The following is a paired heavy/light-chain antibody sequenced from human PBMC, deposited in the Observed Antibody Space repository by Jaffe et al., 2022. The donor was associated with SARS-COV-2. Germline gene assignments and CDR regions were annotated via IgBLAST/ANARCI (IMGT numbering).Light chain of an antibody. J-gene: IGKJ1*01. CDR2: KAS. V-gene: IGKV1-5*03. CDR3: QQFHSYPWS. Sequence: DIQMTQSPSTLSASVGDRVTITCRASQSISTSLAWYQRKPGKAPKLLIFKASTLEPGVPSRFSGFGSGAEFTLTINSLQPDDLASYYCQQFHSYPWSFGQGTKVEI. CDR1: QSISTS.
Heavy chain of an antibody. D-gene: IGHD2-15*01. Sequence: QVQLVQSGAEVREPGASVSVSCKASGYNLSSYLIQWVRQAPGQGLEWVGNVNTNSGATSYARKFQGRVTMTRDTSTTTIHMELRSLRYEDTAMYYCGRVRCGAGNCSDFRYWGQGTLVSVSS. J-gene: IGHJ4*02. V-gene: IGHV1-46*01. CDR3: GRVRCGAGNCSDFRY. CDR1: GYNLSSYL. CDR2: VNTNSGAT.